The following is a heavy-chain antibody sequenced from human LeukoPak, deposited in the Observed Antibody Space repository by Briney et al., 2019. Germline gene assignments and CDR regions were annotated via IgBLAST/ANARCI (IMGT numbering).Heavy chain of an antibody. V-gene: IGHV3-74*01. CDR2: INSDESSR. CDR1: GFTFSNYY. CDR3: ARAVAGNAFDI. D-gene: IGHD2-15*01. Sequence: PGGSLRLSCAASGFTFSNYYMHWVRQAPGKGLVWVSRINSDESSRSYADSVRGRFTISRDNAKNTLYLQMNSLRAEDTAVYYCARAVAGNAFDIWGQGTMVTVS. J-gene: IGHJ3*02.